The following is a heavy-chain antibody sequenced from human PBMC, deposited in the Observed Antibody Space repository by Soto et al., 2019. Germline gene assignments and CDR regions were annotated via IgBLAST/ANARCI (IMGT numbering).Heavy chain of an antibody. CDR1: GGTFSSYA. CDR2: IIPIFVTA. CDR3: AREADIVVVVAATNAFDI. J-gene: IGHJ3*02. V-gene: IGHV1-69*12. D-gene: IGHD2-15*01. Sequence: QVQLVQSGAAVKKPGSSVKVSCKASGGTFSSYAISWGRQAPGQGLEWMGGIIPIFVTANYAQKFQGRVTITADESTSTAYMELSSLRSEDTAVYYCAREADIVVVVAATNAFDIWGQGRMVTVSS.